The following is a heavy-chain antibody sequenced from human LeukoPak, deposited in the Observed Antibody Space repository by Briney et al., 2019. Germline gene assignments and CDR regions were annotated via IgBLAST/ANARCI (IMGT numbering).Heavy chain of an antibody. V-gene: IGHV3-64D*06. CDR1: GFTFSNYL. CDR3: VKALGNIVGTTTYFDY. D-gene: IGHD1-26*01. J-gene: IGHJ4*02. Sequence: GGSLRLSCSASGFTFSNYLMHWVRQAPGKGLEYVPAISSNGGSTYYADSVKGRFTISRDNSQNTLYLQMSSLRPEDTAVYYCVKALGNIVGTTTYFDYWGQGTLVTVSS. CDR2: ISSNGGST.